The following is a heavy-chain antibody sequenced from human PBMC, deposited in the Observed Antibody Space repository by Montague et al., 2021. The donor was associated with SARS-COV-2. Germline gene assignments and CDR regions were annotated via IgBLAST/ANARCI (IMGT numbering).Heavy chain of an antibody. CDR3: ASEAWFGELHDDFDI. J-gene: IGHJ3*02. V-gene: IGHV4-59*01. Sequence: SETLSLTCTVSGGSISSYYWIWIRQPPGKGLEWIWYIYYSGSTNYNPSLNSRVTISVDASKNQFSLKLNSVTAADTAVYYCASEAWFGELHDDFDIWGQGTMVTVSS. CDR1: GGSISSYY. CDR2: IYYSGST. D-gene: IGHD3-10*01.